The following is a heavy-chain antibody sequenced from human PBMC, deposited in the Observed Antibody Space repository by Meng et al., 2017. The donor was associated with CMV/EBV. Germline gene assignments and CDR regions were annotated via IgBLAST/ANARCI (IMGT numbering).Heavy chain of an antibody. CDR3: ARETIFGVVIIWDWFDP. J-gene: IGHJ5*02. D-gene: IGHD3-3*01. V-gene: IGHV6-1*01. CDR1: GDSVSSNSAA. Sequence: SQTLSLTCAISGDSVSSNSAAWNWIRQSPSRGREWLGRTYYRSKWYNDYAVSVKSRITINPDTSKNQFSLQLNSVTPEDTAVYYCARETIFGVVIIWDWFDPWGQGTLVTVSS. CDR2: TYYRSKWYN.